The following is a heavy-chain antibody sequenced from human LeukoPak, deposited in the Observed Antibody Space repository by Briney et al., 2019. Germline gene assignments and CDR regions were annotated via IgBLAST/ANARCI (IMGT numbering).Heavy chain of an antibody. J-gene: IGHJ5*02. CDR1: GGTFSSYA. CDR3: ARNRYSYAKGEVVWFDP. Sequence: SVKVSCKASGGTFSSYAISWVRQAPGQGLEWMGRIIPIFGTANYAQKFQGRVTITTDESTSTAYMELSSLRSEDTAVYYCARNRYSYAKGEVVWFDPWGQGTLVTVSS. D-gene: IGHD5-18*01. CDR2: IIPIFGTA. V-gene: IGHV1-69*05.